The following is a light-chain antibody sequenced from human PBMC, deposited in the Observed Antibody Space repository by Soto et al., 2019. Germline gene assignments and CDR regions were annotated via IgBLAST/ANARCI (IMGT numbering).Light chain of an antibody. J-gene: IGKJ2*01. CDR3: QQFGDSPPAFT. Sequence: ESMLTQSPGTLSLSPGDIATLSCRASRSVSSRYITWYQQKPGQAPRLLIYGASIRATGIPDRFSGSGSGTYFTLTISRLESEDFAVYYCQQFGDSPPAFTFGQGTKLEI. V-gene: IGKV3-20*01. CDR1: RSVSSRY. CDR2: GAS.